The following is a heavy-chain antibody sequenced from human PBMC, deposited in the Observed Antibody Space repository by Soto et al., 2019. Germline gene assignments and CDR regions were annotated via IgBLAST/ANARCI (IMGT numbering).Heavy chain of an antibody. CDR1: GYTFTSYY. Sequence: VKLSCKASGYTFTSYYMHLVRQAPGQGLEWMGIINPSGGSTSYAQKFQGRVTMTRDTSTSTVYMELSSLRSEDTAVYYCARDGWSDFDYWGQGTLVTVSS. CDR2: INPSGGST. CDR3: ARDGWSDFDY. V-gene: IGHV1-46*01. D-gene: IGHD2-2*03. J-gene: IGHJ4*02.